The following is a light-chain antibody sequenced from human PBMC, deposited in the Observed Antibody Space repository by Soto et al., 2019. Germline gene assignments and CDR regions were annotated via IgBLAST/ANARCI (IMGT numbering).Light chain of an antibody. CDR1: QDINTY. CDR3: QQRKSYPIT. J-gene: IGKJ5*01. CDR2: AAS. Sequence: DIQLTQSPSFLSASVGDRVTITCRASQDINTYLAWYQQKPGKAPKLLTFAASTLQNGVPSRFSGSGSGTEFPVTSTSLQPDDFATYYCQQRKSYPITFGQGTRLEIK. V-gene: IGKV1-9*01.